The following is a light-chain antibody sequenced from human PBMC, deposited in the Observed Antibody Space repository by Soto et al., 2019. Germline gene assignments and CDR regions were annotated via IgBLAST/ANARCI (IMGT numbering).Light chain of an antibody. V-gene: IGKV3-15*01. J-gene: IGKJ1*01. CDR3: QQYNSWPPGT. CDR2: GAS. CDR1: QSVSNN. Sequence: EIVMTQSPVTLSVSPGERATLSCRVSQSVSNNLAWYQQKPGQAPRLLIYGASTRATGIPARFSGSGSGAEFTLTISSLQSEDSALYYCQQYNSWPPGTFGQGTKVEIK.